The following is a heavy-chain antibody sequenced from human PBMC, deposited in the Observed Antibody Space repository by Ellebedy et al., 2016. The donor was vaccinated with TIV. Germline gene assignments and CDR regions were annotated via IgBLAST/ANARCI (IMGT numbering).Heavy chain of an antibody. J-gene: IGHJ4*02. CDR2: IYYSGST. CDR1: GGSISTYY. Sequence: MPSETLSLTCTVSGGSISTYYWSWIRQPPGKGLEWIGYIYYSGSTNYNPSLKSRVTISVDTSKNLFSLKLRSVTAADTAVYFCAREQRVVPAAYFDYWGQGTLVTVSS. CDR3: AREQRVVPAAYFDY. V-gene: IGHV4-59*01. D-gene: IGHD2-15*01.